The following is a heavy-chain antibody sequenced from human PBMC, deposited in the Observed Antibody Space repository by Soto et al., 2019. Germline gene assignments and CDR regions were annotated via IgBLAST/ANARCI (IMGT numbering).Heavy chain of an antibody. CDR2: IYSSGST. CDR1: GVSITSYY. D-gene: IGHD1-20*01. J-gene: IGHJ4*02. CDR3: SGLFNLNGWADY. V-gene: IGHV4-4*07. Sequence: QVQLQESGPGLVKPSETLSLTCTVSGVSITSYYWSWIRQPAGKGLEWIGRIYSSGSTNYNPSLKSRVTMSIDTSKHLFSLKLSSVAAADTAVYYCSGLFNLNGWADYWGQGNLVNVSS.